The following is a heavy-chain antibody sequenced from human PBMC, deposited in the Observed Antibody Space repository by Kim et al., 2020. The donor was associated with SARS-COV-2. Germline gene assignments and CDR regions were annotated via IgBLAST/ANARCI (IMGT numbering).Heavy chain of an antibody. J-gene: IGHJ6*01. D-gene: IGHD3-16*01. V-gene: IGHV3-11*01. CDR1: GFTFSDYH. CDR3: AGGALYG. CDR2: ITSGNTI. Sequence: GGSLRLSCVVSGFTFSDYHMTWIRQAPGKGLEFVAYITSGNTINQPDAALGRLTISSNDAKNTLQQLMINMIAADTAVDYCAGGALYG.